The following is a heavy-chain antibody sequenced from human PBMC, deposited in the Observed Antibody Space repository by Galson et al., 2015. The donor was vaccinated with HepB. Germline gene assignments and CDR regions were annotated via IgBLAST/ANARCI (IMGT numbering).Heavy chain of an antibody. CDR2: IYYSGST. V-gene: IGHV4-59*01. CDR3: ASQTYYYSGMDV. J-gene: IGHJ6*02. Sequence: SETLSLTCTVSGGSISSSFWSWIRQPPGKGLEWIGYIYYSGSTSYNPSLKSRVTISVDTSKNQFSLNLSSVTAADTAVYYCASQTYYYSGMDVWGPRTTVTVSS. CDR1: GGSISSSF.